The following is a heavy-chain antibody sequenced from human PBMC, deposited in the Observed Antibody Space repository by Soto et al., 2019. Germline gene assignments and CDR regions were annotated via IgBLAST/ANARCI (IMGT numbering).Heavy chain of an antibody. Sequence: PGGSLRLSCAASGFTFSSYAMHWVRQAPGKGLEWVAVISYDGSNKYYADSVKGRFTISRDNSKNTLYLQMNSLRAEDTAVYYCAGDFWSGTSYYFDYWGQGTLVTVSS. D-gene: IGHD3-3*01. V-gene: IGHV3-30-3*01. CDR2: ISYDGSNK. CDR1: GFTFSSYA. J-gene: IGHJ4*02. CDR3: AGDFWSGTSYYFDY.